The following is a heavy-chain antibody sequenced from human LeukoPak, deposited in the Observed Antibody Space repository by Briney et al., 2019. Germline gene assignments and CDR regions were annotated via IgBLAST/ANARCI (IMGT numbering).Heavy chain of an antibody. V-gene: IGHV3-74*01. Sequence: GGSLRLSCAASGFMFSSDWMHWVRQAPGKGLVWVSRINSDGSSTNYAESVKGRFTISRDNANNTLYLQMNSLGAEDTAVYYCARGKDGYNSSRHFDYWGQGTLVTVSS. CDR1: GFMFSSDW. J-gene: IGHJ4*02. CDR3: ARGKDGYNSSRHFDY. CDR2: INSDGSST. D-gene: IGHD5-24*01.